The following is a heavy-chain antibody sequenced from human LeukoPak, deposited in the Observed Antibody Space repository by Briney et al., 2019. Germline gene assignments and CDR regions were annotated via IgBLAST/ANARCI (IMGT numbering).Heavy chain of an antibody. J-gene: IGHJ6*03. CDR1: GYSISSGYY. CDR2: IYRDGNT. CDR3: ARHPGYYYYYMDV. Sequence: SETLSLTCTVSGYSISSGYYWGWIRQPPGKGLEWVANIYRDGNTYYNPSLKSRVTISVDTSKNQFYLRLSSVTAADTAVYYCARHPGYYYYYMDVWGKGTTVTISS. V-gene: IGHV4-38-2*02.